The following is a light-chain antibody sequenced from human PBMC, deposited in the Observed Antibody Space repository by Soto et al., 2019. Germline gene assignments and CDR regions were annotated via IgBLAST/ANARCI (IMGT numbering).Light chain of an antibody. CDR2: LGS. CDR1: QSISSGW. Sequence: MTQSPATLSASVGDRVTITCRASQSISSGWLAWYLQKPGQSPQLLIYLGSNRASGVPDRFSGSGSGTDFTLKISRVEAEDVGVYYCMQAVQTPPTFGQGTKVDIK. V-gene: IGKV2-28*01. CDR3: MQAVQTPPT. J-gene: IGKJ1*01.